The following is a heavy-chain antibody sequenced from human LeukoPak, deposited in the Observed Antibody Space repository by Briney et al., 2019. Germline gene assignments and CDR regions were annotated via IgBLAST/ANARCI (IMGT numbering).Heavy chain of an antibody. CDR3: ARRHVSGATVFDY. J-gene: IGHJ4*02. Sequence: SETLSLTCTVSGGSISSYYWSWIRQPPGKGLEWIGEINHSGSTNYNPSLKSRVTISVDTSKNQFSLKLSSVTAADTAVYYCARRHVSGATVFDYWGQGTLVTVSS. V-gene: IGHV4-59*08. CDR2: INHSGST. D-gene: IGHD1-26*01. CDR1: GGSISSYY.